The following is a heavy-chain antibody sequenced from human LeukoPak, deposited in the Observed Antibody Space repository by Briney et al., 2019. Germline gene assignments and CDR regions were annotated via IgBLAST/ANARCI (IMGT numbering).Heavy chain of an antibody. J-gene: IGHJ4*02. CDR1: GFTFNSYA. V-gene: IGHV3-23*01. D-gene: IGHD5-18*01. CDR3: AKGNGYSYGRYYFDY. Sequence: GGSLRLPCAASGFTFNSYAMGWVRQAPGKGLEWVSAITASGGNTYYADSVKGRFTISRDNSKNTLYLQVNSLTAEDTAVYYCAKGNGYSYGRYYFDYWGQGTLVTVSS. CDR2: ITASGGNT.